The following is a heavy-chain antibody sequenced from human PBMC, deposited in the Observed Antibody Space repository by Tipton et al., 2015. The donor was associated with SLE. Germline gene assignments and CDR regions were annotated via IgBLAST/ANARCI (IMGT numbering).Heavy chain of an antibody. D-gene: IGHD6-6*01. CDR2: IRYDGSNK. J-gene: IGHJ4*02. V-gene: IGHV3-30*02. CDR3: AKDLSSSPRGFDY. Sequence: SLRLSCAASGFTFSSYGMHWVRQAPGKGLEWVAFIRYDGSNKYYADSVKGRFTISRDNSKNTLYLQMNSLRAEDTAVYYCAKDLSSSPRGFDYWGQGTLVTVS. CDR1: GFTFSSYG.